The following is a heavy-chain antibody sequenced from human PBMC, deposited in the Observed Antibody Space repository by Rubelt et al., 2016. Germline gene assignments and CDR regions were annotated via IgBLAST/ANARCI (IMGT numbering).Heavy chain of an antibody. D-gene: IGHD3-9*01. CDR3: ARDLTRSWDILTGYYPGAVAYYFDY. J-gene: IGHJ4*02. Sequence: GKGLEWVSAISGSGGSTYYADSVKGRFTISRDNSKNTLYLQMNSLRAEDTAVYYCARDLTRSWDILTGYYPGAVAYYFDYWGQGTLVTVSS. CDR2: ISGSGGST. V-gene: IGHV3-23*01.